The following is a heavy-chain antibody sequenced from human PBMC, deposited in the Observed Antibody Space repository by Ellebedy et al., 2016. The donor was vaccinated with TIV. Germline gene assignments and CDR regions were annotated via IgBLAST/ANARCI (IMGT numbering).Heavy chain of an antibody. D-gene: IGHD6-6*01. CDR3: ARRESSSRDSFN. CDR2: IKGDGSRK. V-gene: IGHV3-7*01. J-gene: IGHJ4*02. Sequence: GESLKISCAASGFTFDDYWMSWVRQAPGKGLEWVANIKGDGSRKSYVDSVKGRFTISRDNAKNSLYLQMNSLRAEDTAVYYCARRESSSRDSFNWGQGTLVTVSS. CDR1: GFTFDDYW.